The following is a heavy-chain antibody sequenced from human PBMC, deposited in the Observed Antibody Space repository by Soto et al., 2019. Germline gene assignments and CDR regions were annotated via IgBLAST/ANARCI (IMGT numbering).Heavy chain of an antibody. CDR3: ARDGVLFRAGFDS. D-gene: IGHD3-16*01. V-gene: IGHV3-11*01. CDR2: ISTSGTST. CDR1: GFTFSNXY. Sequence: VQLVESGXGLVKPGGSLXLSCAVSGFTFSNXYXXXXXQAPGKGLEWVSYISTSGTSTFYADSVKDRFTISRDNAENSLFLQMDSLRVEDTAVYFCARDGVLFRAGFDSWGQGTLVTVAS. J-gene: IGHJ4*02.